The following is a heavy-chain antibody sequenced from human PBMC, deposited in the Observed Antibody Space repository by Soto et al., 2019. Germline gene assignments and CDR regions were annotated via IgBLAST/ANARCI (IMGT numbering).Heavy chain of an antibody. CDR2: ISYDGSNK. D-gene: IGHD6-6*01. J-gene: IGHJ6*02. CDR3: AKDLAARPDPYYYYGMDV. V-gene: IGHV3-30*18. CDR1: GFTFSSYG. Sequence: GESLRLSCAASGFTFSSYGMHWVRQAPGKGLEWVAVISYDGSNKYYADSVKGRFTISRDNSKNTLYLQMNSLRAEDTAVYYCAKDLAARPDPYYYYGMDVWGQGTTVTVSS.